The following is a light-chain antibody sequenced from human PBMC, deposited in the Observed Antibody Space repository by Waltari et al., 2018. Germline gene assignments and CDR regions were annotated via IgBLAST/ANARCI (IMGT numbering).Light chain of an antibody. CDR1: SSYIGAYNL. CDR2: EVT. J-gene: IGLJ2*01. CDR3: CSYAGRRILGVV. Sequence: QSALTQPASVSGSPGQSIPITCPGTSSYIGAYNLVSWDQQRPGKAPKLMIYEVTKWPSGVSNRFSGSKSGNTASLTISGLQAEDEADYYCCSYAGRRILGVVFGGGTKLTVL. V-gene: IGLV2-23*02.